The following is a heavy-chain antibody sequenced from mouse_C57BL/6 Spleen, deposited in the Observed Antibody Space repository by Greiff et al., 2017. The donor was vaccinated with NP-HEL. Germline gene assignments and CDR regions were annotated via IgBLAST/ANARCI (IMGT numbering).Heavy chain of an antibody. V-gene: IGHV1-81*01. CDR3: DYYGSSTDY. D-gene: IGHD1-1*01. J-gene: IGHJ2*01. CDR2: IYPRSGNT. CDR1: GYTFTSYG. Sequence: VKLMESGAELARPGASVKLSCKASGYTFTSYGISWVKQRTGQGLEWIGEIYPRSGNTYYNEKFKGKATLTADKSSSTAYMELRSLTSEDSAVYFCDYYGSSTDYWGQGTTLTVSS.